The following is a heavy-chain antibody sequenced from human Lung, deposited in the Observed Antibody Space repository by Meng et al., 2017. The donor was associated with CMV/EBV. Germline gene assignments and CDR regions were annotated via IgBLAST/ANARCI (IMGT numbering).Heavy chain of an antibody. CDR3: ARLRDHFPDH. CDR2: IYPGDSDA. J-gene: IGHJ4*02. CDR1: GYSFTSYW. Sequence: GGSLGLSCKGSGYSFTSYWIGWVRQMPGKGLEWMGIIYPGDSDARYSPSFQGQVTISADKSISTAYLQWSSLKASDTAMYYCARLRDHFPDHWGQGTLVTVSS. D-gene: IGHD3-3*02. V-gene: IGHV5-51*01.